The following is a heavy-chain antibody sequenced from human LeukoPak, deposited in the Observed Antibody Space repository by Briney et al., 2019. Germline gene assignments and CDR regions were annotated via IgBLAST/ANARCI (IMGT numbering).Heavy chain of an antibody. CDR3: ARGSGRDGNGWFDP. CDR1: GGSTYEYH. V-gene: IGHV4-59*01. D-gene: IGHD5-24*01. Sequence: PSETLSLTCTVSGGSTYEYHWVWIRQSPGKGLEWIGYIYYSGSTKYNPSLKSRVTISVDTSKNQFSLKLSSVTAADTAVYYCARGSGRDGNGWFDPWGQGTLVTVSS. J-gene: IGHJ5*02. CDR2: IYYSGST.